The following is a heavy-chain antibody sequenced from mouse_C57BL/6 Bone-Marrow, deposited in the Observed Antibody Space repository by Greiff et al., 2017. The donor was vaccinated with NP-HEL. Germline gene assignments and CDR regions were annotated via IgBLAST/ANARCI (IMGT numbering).Heavy chain of an antibody. D-gene: IGHD1-1*01. V-gene: IGHV1-5*01. Sequence: EVKLQQSGTVLARPGASVKMSCKTSGYTFTSYWMHWVKQRPGQGLEWIGAICPGDSDTSYNQKFTGKAKLTAATSASTAYMEISSLTNEDSAVYYCTSYYGSSWGYFDVGGRGTTATVTS. J-gene: IGHJ1*03. CDR3: TSYYGSSWGYFDV. CDR2: ICPGDSDT. CDR1: GYTFTSYW.